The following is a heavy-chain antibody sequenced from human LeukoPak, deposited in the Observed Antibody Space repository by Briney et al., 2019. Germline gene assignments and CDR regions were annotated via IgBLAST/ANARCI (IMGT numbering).Heavy chain of an antibody. CDR3: AKTYYYDSSGYDY. J-gene: IGHJ4*02. Sequence: GGSLRLSCAASGFTFSSYGMHWDRRAPGKGLEWVAVISYDGSNKYYADSVKGRFTISRDNSKNTLYLQMNSLRAEDTAVYYCAKTYYYDSSGYDYWGQGTLVTVSS. CDR2: ISYDGSNK. CDR1: GFTFSSYG. D-gene: IGHD3-22*01. V-gene: IGHV3-30*18.